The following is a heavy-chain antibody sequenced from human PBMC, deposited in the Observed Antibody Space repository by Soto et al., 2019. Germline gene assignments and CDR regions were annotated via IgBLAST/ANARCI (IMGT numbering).Heavy chain of an antibody. J-gene: IGHJ5*02. CDR3: ARARFGELGYNWFAP. D-gene: IGHD3-10*01. V-gene: IGHV1-3*01. CDR1: GFTFTIYA. CDR2: INAGNGNT. Sequence: GFTFTIYAMHWVRQAPGQRLEWMGWINAGNGNTKYSQKFQGRVTITRDTSASTAYMELSSLRSEDTAVYYCARARFGELGYNWFAPWGQGTLVTVSS.